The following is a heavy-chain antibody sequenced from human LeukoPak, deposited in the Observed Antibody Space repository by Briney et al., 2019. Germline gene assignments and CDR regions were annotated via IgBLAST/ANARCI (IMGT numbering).Heavy chain of an antibody. CDR1: GFTFSSYA. V-gene: IGHV3-23*01. D-gene: IGHD3-10*01. Sequence: HPGGSLRLSCAASGFTFSSYAMSWVRQAPGKGLEWVSAISGSGGSTYYADSVKGRSTISRDNSKNTLYLQMNSLRAEDTAVYYCAKDQLWFGELCPFDYWGQGTLVTVSS. CDR2: ISGSGGST. CDR3: AKDQLWFGELCPFDY. J-gene: IGHJ4*02.